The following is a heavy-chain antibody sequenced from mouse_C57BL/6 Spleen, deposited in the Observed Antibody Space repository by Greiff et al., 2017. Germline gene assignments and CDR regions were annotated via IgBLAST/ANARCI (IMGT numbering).Heavy chain of an antibody. D-gene: IGHD2-2*01. J-gene: IGHJ2*01. V-gene: IGHV3-6*01. Sequence: DVKLQESGPGLVKPSQSLSLTCSVTGYSITSGYYWNWIRQFPGNKLEWMGYISYDGSNNYNPSLKNRISITRDTSKNQFFLKLNSVTTEDTATYYCAREEGYLHFDYWGQGTTLTVSS. CDR1: GYSITSGYY. CDR2: ISYDGSN. CDR3: AREEGYLHFDY.